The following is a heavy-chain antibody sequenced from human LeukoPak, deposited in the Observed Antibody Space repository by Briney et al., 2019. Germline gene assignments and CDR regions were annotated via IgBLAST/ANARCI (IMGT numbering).Heavy chain of an antibody. CDR2: ISSSSKYI. CDR1: GFTFRSYS. J-gene: IGHJ4*02. Sequence: PGGSLRLSCADSGFTFRSYSMNWVRQAPAKGLEWVSSISSSSKYIYYADSVKGRFTISRDNAKNSLYLQMNSLRAEDTATYYCARGLVPAAVEFDYWGQGTLVTVSS. V-gene: IGHV3-21*01. CDR3: ARGLVPAAVEFDY. D-gene: IGHD2-2*01.